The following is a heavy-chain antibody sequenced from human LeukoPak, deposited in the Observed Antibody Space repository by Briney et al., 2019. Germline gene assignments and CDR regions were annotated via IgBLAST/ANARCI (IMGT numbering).Heavy chain of an antibody. CDR3: TRERRGSYYAFES. V-gene: IGHV3-11*05. Sequence: PGGSLRLSCAASGYSVSDYPISWIRQSPGKAPEWISYVMSGRGSTNYADSVKGRFTISRDNAKNSVALQLDGLRADDTAVYFCTRERRGSYYAFESWGQGTLVTVSS. J-gene: IGHJ4*02. D-gene: IGHD3-16*01. CDR2: VMSGRGST. CDR1: GYSVSDYP.